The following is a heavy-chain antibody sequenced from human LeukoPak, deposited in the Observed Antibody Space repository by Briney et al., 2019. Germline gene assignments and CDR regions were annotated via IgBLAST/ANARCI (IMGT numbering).Heavy chain of an antibody. D-gene: IGHD6-13*01. Sequence: GASVKVSCKASGYTFTSYGISWVRQAPGQGLEWMGWISAYNGNTNYAQKLQGRVTMTTDTSTSTAYMELRSLRSDDTAVYYCARDRSGMIAAAGTGSFDYWGQGTLATVSS. CDR1: GYTFTSYG. CDR3: ARDRSGMIAAAGTGSFDY. J-gene: IGHJ4*02. CDR2: ISAYNGNT. V-gene: IGHV1-18*01.